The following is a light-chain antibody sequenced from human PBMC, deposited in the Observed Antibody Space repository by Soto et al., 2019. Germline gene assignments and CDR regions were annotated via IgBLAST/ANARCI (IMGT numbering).Light chain of an antibody. CDR1: SSTIGSKT. J-gene: IGLJ1*01. Sequence: SLLTKTSSATVTPAQGVAISCTGSSSTIGSKTVNWYQQLPGTVPKLLIYNSYQRPSGVPDRFSGSRSGTSASLAISGLQSEDEADYYCAAWDASLNGYVFGAGTKVTVL. CDR3: AAWDASLNGYV. V-gene: IGLV1-44*01. CDR2: NSY.